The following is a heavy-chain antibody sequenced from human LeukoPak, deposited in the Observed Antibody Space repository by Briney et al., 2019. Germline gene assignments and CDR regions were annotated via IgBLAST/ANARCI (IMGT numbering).Heavy chain of an antibody. D-gene: IGHD6-19*01. J-gene: IGHJ4*02. CDR1: GFTFDDYA. V-gene: IGHV3-9*01. Sequence: PGGSLRLSCAASGFTFDDYAMHWVRQAPGKGLEWVPGISWNSGSIGYADSVKGRFTISRDNAKNSLYLQMNSLRAEDTALYYCAKDIMARIAVAGTFPDYWGQGTLVTVSS. CDR3: AKDIMARIAVAGTFPDY. CDR2: ISWNSGSI.